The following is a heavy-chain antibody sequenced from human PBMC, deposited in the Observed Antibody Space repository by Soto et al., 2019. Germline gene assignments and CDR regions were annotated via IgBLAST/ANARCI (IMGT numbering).Heavy chain of an antibody. CDR1: GGTFSSYT. CDR2: IIPILGIA. J-gene: IGHJ5*02. D-gene: IGHD2-21*01. CDR3: ARTAPNGEGVDSWFDP. V-gene: IGHV1-69*02. Sequence: QVQLVQSGAEVKKPGSSVKVSCKASGGTFSSYTISWVRQAPGQGLEWMGRIIPILGIANYAQKFQGRVTITANKATSTADRELSRLRPEDTAVYAGARTAPNGEGVDSWFDPWGQGTLVTVSS.